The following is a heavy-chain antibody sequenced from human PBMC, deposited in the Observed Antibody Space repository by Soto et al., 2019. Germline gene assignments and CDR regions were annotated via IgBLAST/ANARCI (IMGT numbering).Heavy chain of an antibody. V-gene: IGHV3-23*01. CDR3: AKALYDYVWGNYREYYFDY. D-gene: IGHD3-16*02. CDR2: ISSSGGST. CDR1: GFTFSSYA. J-gene: IGHJ4*02. Sequence: PGGSLRLSCAASGFTFSSYAMSWVRQAPGKGLEWVSTISSSGGSTYYADYVKGRFTISRDNSKNTLHLQMNSLRSEDTAIYFCAKALYDYVWGNYREYYFDYWGQGTLVTVSS.